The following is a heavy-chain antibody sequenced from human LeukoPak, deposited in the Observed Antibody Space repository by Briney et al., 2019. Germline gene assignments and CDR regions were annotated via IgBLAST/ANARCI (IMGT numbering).Heavy chain of an antibody. D-gene: IGHD3-3*01. J-gene: IGHJ4*02. Sequence: VGSLRLSCAASGFTFSRYSMNWVRQAPGEGLVWVSRINTDGSSTSYADSVKGRFTISRDNAKNTLYLQMNSLRAEDTAVYYCASVELRFLEWFDYWGQGTLVTVSS. CDR1: GFTFSRYS. CDR2: INTDGSST. V-gene: IGHV3-74*01. CDR3: ASVELRFLEWFDY.